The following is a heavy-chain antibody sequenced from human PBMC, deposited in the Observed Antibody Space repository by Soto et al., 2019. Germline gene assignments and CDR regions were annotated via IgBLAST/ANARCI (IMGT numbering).Heavy chain of an antibody. V-gene: IGHV3-66*01. Sequence: EVQLVESGGGLVQPGGSLRLSCAASGFTVSNNFMTWVRQAPGKGLEWVSVIYPTGSTYYADSVKGRFTISRDNSKNTLFLKMNSLRGEETAVYYCARDRELTGNSAALSIDWGQRTLVTVSS. CDR2: IYPTGST. D-gene: IGHD6-6*01. CDR1: GFTVSNNF. J-gene: IGHJ4*02. CDR3: ARDRELTGNSAALSID.